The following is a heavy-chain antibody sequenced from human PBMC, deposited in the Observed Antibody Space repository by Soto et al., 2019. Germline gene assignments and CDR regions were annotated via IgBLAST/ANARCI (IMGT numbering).Heavy chain of an antibody. Sequence: PGGSLRLSCAASGFTFSSYWMSWVRQAPGKGPEWVANIKQDGSEKYYVESATGRFTISRDNAKNSLYLQMNRLRAEDAAVYYCARANIVVVVAAPGRNAFGIWGQGTMVTVSS. CDR1: GFTFSSYW. CDR3: ARANIVVVVAAPGRNAFGI. J-gene: IGHJ3*02. V-gene: IGHV3-7*01. D-gene: IGHD2-15*01. CDR2: IKQDGSEK.